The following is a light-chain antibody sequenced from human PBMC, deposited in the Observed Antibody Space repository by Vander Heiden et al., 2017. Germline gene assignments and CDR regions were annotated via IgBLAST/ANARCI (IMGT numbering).Light chain of an antibody. CDR2: GAS. V-gene: IGKV3-15*01. CDR1: QSVSSN. CDR3: QQYKNWPPIT. J-gene: IGKJ4*01. Sequence: EIVMTQSPATLSVSPGESATLSCRASQSVSSNLAWYQQKPGQAPRLLIYGASTRDTGIPARFSGSGNGKEFTLTISSRQSEDFAVYYCQQYKNWPPITFGGGTKVEIK.